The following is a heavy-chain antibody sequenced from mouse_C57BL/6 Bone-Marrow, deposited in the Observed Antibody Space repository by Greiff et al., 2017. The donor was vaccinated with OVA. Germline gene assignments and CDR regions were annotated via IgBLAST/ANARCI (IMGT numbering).Heavy chain of an antibody. CDR2: INYDGSST. J-gene: IGHJ1*03. D-gene: IGHD1-1*01. V-gene: IGHV5-16*01. Sequence: EVMLVESEGGLVQPGSSMKLSCTASGFTFSDYYMAWVRQVPEKGLEWVANINYDGSSTYYLDSLKSRFIISRDNAKNILYLQMSSLKSEDTATYYCARDKSRRGWYFDVWGTGTTVTVSS. CDR1: GFTFSDYY. CDR3: ARDKSRRGWYFDV.